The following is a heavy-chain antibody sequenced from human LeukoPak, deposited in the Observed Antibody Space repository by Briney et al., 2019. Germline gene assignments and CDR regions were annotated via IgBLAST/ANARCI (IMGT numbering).Heavy chain of an antibody. J-gene: IGHJ4*02. CDR2: LSASDAGT. Sequence: GGSLRPSCAAAGFTFRSYAMNWVRQGPGKGLEWVSTLSASDAGTYYADSVKGRFTISRDNSKNTLYLQMNSLRAEDTAVYYCAKVRQWLVGHHFDYWGQGTLVTVSS. CDR3: AKVRQWLVGHHFDY. CDR1: GFTFRSYA. V-gene: IGHV3-23*01. D-gene: IGHD6-19*01.